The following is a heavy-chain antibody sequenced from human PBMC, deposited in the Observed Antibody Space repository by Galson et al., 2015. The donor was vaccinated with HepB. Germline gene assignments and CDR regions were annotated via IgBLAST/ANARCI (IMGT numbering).Heavy chain of an antibody. CDR3: ARHKPPGEVIDWPPVHWYFDL. V-gene: IGHV4-39*01. CDR2: IYYSGST. CDR1: GGSISSSSYY. D-gene: IGHD3-9*01. Sequence: ETLSLTCTVSGGSISSSSYYWGWIRQPPGKGLEWTGSIYYSGSTYYNPSLKSRVTISVDTSKNQFSLKLSSVTAADTAVYYCARHKPPGEVIDWPPVHWYFDLWGRGTLVTVSS. J-gene: IGHJ2*01.